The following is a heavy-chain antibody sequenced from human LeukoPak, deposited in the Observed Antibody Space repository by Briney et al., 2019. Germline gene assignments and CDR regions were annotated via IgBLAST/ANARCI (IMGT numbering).Heavy chain of an antibody. CDR1: GYSITSGYY. V-gene: IGHV4-38-2*01. D-gene: IGHD2-21*01. Sequence: ASETLSLTCVVSGYSITSGYYWGWIRQPPGKGLEWIASMYHSGSTYYKPSLKSRVTISVDTSKNQFSLKVNSVTVADTAVYYCARMCGGDCRGGFDYWGQGTLVTVSS. J-gene: IGHJ4*02. CDR2: MYHSGST. CDR3: ARMCGGDCRGGFDY.